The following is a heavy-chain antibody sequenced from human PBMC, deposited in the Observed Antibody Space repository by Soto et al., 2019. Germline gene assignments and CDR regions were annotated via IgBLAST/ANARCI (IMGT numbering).Heavy chain of an antibody. CDR1: GYTFTSSG. J-gene: IGHJ5*02. CDR2: ISAYNGNT. CDR3: ARDRVWLGQLLNWFDP. D-gene: IGHD3-10*01. Sequence: QVQIVQSGAEVKKPGASVKVSCKASGYTFTSSGISWVRQAPGQGLEGLGWISAYNGNTNYAQKLQGRVTMTTDTSTSTAYMELRSLRSDDTAVYYCARDRVWLGQLLNWFDPWGKGTLVTVSS. V-gene: IGHV1-18*01.